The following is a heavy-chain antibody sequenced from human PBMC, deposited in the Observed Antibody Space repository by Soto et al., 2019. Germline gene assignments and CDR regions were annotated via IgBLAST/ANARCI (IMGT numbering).Heavy chain of an antibody. D-gene: IGHD3-3*01. Sequence: EVQLLESGGGLVQPGGSLRLSCAASGFTFSSYAMSWVRQAPGKGLEWVSAISGSGGSTYYADSVKGRFTISRDNSKNPLYLQMNSLRAEDTAVYYCAKTYYDFWSGLDYWGQGTLVTVSS. CDR1: GFTFSSYA. J-gene: IGHJ4*02. V-gene: IGHV3-23*01. CDR2: ISGSGGST. CDR3: AKTYYDFWSGLDY.